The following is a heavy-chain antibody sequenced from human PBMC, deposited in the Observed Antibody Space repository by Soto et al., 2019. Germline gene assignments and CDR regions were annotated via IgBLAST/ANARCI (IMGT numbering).Heavy chain of an antibody. V-gene: IGHV4-34*01. CDR2: INHSGST. D-gene: IGHD2-2*01. CDR1: GGSFSGYY. J-gene: IGHJ6*02. Sequence: SETLSLTCAVYGGSFSGYYWSWIRQPPGKGLEWIGEINHSGSTNYNPSLKSRVTISVDTSKNQFSLKLSSVTAADTAVYYCARMLKIVVVPPKTYYYYGMDVWGQGTTVTVSS. CDR3: ARMLKIVVVPPKTYYYYGMDV.